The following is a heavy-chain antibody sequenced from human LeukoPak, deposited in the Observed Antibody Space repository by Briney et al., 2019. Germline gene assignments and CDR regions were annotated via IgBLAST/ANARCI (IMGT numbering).Heavy chain of an antibody. Sequence: GSLRLSCAASGFTFSSYWMSWVRQAPGKGLEWVANIKQDGSEKYYVDSVKGRLTISRDNAKNSLYLQMNSLRAEDTAVYYCAREISSSWSDYFDYWGQGTLVTVSS. CDR2: IKQDGSEK. CDR3: AREISSSWSDYFDY. D-gene: IGHD6-13*01. CDR1: GFTFSSYW. J-gene: IGHJ4*02. V-gene: IGHV3-7*01.